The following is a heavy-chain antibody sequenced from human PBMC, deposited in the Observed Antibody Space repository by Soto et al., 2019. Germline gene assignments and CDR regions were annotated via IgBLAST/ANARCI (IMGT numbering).Heavy chain of an antibody. V-gene: IGHV1-69*13. D-gene: IGHD3-22*01. CDR2: IIPIFGTA. J-gene: IGHJ6*02. CDR3: ARDRADYYDSSGYYYPSGYYYYGMDV. Sequence: SVKVSCKASGGTFSSYAISWVRQAPGQGLEWMGGIIPIFGTANYAQKFQGRVTITADESTSTAYMELSSLRSEDTAVYYCARDRADYYDSSGYYYPSGYYYYGMDVWGQGTTVTVSS. CDR1: GGTFSSYA.